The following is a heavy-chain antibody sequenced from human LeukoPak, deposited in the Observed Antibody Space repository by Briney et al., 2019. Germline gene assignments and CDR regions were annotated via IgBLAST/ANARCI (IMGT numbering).Heavy chain of an antibody. D-gene: IGHD3-16*02. J-gene: IGHJ4*02. CDR1: GFTFSSYS. V-gene: IGHV3-48*01. CDR3: ARTASQGSYYDYVWRSYRYNPPDY. CDR2: ISSSSSTI. Sequence: GGSLRLSCAASGFTFSSYSMNWVRQAPGKGLEWVSYISSSSSTIYYADSVKGRFTISRDNAKNSLYLQMNSLRAEDTAVYYCARTASQGSYYDYVWRSYRYNPPDYWGQGTLVTVSS.